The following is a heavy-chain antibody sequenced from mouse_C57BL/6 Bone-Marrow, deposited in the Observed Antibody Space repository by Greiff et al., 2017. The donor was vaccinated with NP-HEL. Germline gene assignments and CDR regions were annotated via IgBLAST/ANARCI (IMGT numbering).Heavy chain of an antibody. D-gene: IGHD1-1*01. CDR2: ISYSGST. V-gene: IGHV3-1*01. CDR1: GYSITSGYD. CDR3: ARTPYYGSDWYFDV. J-gene: IGHJ1*03. Sequence: EVMLVESGPGMVKPSQSLSLTCTVTGYSITSGYDWHWIRHFPGNKLEWMGYISYSGSTNYNPSLKSRISITHDTSKNHFFLKLNSVTTEDTATYYCARTPYYGSDWYFDVWGTGTTVTVSS.